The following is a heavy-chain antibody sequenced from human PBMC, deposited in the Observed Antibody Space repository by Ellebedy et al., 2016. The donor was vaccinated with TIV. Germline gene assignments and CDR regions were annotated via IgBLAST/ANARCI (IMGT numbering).Heavy chain of an antibody. CDR2: INPNSGNP. CDR3: ARDFEFMIYVNGGEYYHYALDV. D-gene: IGHD3-10*02. Sequence: AASVKVSCKASGYAFTRYDINWVRQAPGQGLEWMGWINPNSGNPGYAQKFQGRVTMTRDNSISTAYTELSSLTSEDTAVYYCARDFEFMIYVNGGEYYHYALDVWGQGTTVTVAS. CDR1: GYAFTRYD. V-gene: IGHV1-8*01. J-gene: IGHJ6*02.